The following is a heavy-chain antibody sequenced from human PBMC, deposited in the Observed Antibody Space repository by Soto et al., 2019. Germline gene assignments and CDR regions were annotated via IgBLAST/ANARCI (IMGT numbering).Heavy chain of an antibody. Sequence: ASVKVSCKVSGYTLAEISMYWVRQAPGKGLEWMGGFDPEDGETIYAQKFQGRVTINPDTSKNQFSLQLNSVTPEDTAVYYCAREAEYSYADPYYYYGMDVWGQGTTVTVSS. CDR2: FDPEDGET. D-gene: IGHD5-18*01. CDR3: AREAEYSYADPYYYYGMDV. CDR1: GYTLAEIS. V-gene: IGHV1-24*01. J-gene: IGHJ6*02.